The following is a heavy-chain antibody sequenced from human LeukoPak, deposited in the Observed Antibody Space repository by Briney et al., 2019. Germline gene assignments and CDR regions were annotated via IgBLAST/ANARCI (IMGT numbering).Heavy chain of an antibody. CDR2: MNPNSGNT. CDR3: AGGLGVVGATTAFDI. D-gene: IGHD1-26*01. Sequence: ASVKVSCKASGYTFTSYDINWVRQATGQGLEWMGWMNPNSGNTGYAQKFQGRVTMTRNTSISTAYMGLSSLRSEDTAVYYCAGGLGVVGATTAFDIWGQGTMVTVSS. V-gene: IGHV1-8*01. J-gene: IGHJ3*02. CDR1: GYTFTSYD.